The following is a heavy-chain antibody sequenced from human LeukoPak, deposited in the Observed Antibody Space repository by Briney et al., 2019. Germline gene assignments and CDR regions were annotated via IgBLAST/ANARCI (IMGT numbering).Heavy chain of an antibody. CDR2: IKQDGSEK. Sequence: PGGSLRLSCAASGFTFSSYWMSWVRQAPGKGLEWVANIKQDGSEKYYVDSVKGRFTISRDNAKNSLYPQMNSLRAEDTAVYYCARDLASRITIFGAWAFDYWGQGTLVTVSS. CDR3: ARDLASRITIFGAWAFDY. D-gene: IGHD3-3*01. CDR1: GFTFSSYW. J-gene: IGHJ4*02. V-gene: IGHV3-7*01.